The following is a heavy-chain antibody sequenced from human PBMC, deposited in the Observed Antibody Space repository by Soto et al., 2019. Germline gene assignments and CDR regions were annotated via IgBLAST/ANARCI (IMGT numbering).Heavy chain of an antibody. CDR3: ATLGPMVRGGRPYYYYGMDV. CDR2: IWYDGSNK. Sequence: GGSLRLSCAASGFTFSSYGMHWVRQAPGKGLEWVAVIWYDGSNKYYADSVKGRFTISRDNSKNTLYLQMNSLRAEDTAVYYCATLGPMVRGGRPYYYYGMDVWGQGTTVTVSS. D-gene: IGHD3-10*01. J-gene: IGHJ6*02. CDR1: GFTFSSYG. V-gene: IGHV3-33*01.